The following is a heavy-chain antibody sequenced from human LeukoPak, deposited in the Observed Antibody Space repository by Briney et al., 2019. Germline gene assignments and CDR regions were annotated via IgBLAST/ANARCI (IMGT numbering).Heavy chain of an antibody. CDR2: VNHSGDT. CDR3: ARAAWNGGGGFDP. J-gene: IGHJ5*02. D-gene: IGHD3-16*01. Sequence: SETLSLTCAVYNGSFSGYYWSWIRQSPEKGLEWIGEVNHSGDTNYNPSLRSRVTISLDTSKTHFSLNLRSVTAADAAVYNCARAAWNGGGGFDPWGQGTLVTVSS. V-gene: IGHV4-34*01. CDR1: NGSFSGYY.